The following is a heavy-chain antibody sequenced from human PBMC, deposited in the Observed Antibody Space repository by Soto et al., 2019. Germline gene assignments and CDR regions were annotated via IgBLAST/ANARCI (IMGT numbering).Heavy chain of an antibody. CDR1: GYTFTSYA. D-gene: IGHD1-7*01. V-gene: IGHV1-3*01. CDR2: INAGNGNT. J-gene: IGHJ5*02. Sequence: QVQLVQSGAEVKKPGASVKVSCKASGYTFTSYAMHWVRQAPGQRLEWMGWINAGNGNTKYSQKFQGRVTITRDTSASTAYMELSRLRSEDTAVYYCARGLGWTYDWFDPWGQGNLVIVSS. CDR3: ARGLGWTYDWFDP.